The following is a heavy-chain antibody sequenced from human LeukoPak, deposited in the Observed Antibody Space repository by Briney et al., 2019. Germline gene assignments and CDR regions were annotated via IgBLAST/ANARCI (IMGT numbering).Heavy chain of an antibody. J-gene: IGHJ2*01. V-gene: IGHV3-23*01. CDR2: ISGSSGRT. D-gene: IGHD4-17*01. CDR3: AKVTVSWYGDYGRGYFDL. CDR1: GFTFSNAW. Sequence: GGSLRLSCAASGFTFSNAWMSWVRQAPGKGLEWVSVISGSSGRTYYADSVKGRFTISRDDSKNTLYLQMNSLRAEDTAVYYCAKVTVSWYGDYGRGYFDLWGRGTLVTVSS.